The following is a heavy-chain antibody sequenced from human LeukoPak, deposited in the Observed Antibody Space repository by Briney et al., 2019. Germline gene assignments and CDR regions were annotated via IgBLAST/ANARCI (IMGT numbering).Heavy chain of an antibody. D-gene: IGHD3-16*01. V-gene: IGHV3-21*01. CDR3: ARDRGSGSYGTFDY. CDR1: GFTFSSYS. J-gene: IGHJ4*02. Sequence: PGGSLRLSCAASGFTFSSYSMNWVRQAPGKGLEWVSSISSSSSYIYYADSVKGRFTISRDNAKNSLYLQMNSLRAEDTAVYYCARDRGSGSYGTFDYWGQGTLVTVSS. CDR2: ISSSSSYI.